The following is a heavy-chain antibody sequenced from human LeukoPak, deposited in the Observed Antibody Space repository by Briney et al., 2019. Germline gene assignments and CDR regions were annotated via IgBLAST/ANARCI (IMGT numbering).Heavy chain of an antibody. J-gene: IGHJ4*02. CDR1: GFTFSSYW. Sequence: GGSLRLSCVASGFTFSSYWMTWVRQAPGKGLEWLANIREDGSIQYYLDSVRGRFTISRDNAKTSVYLQLNSLRADDTAVYYCARDVWTGVAVSDYWGQGTLVTVSS. V-gene: IGHV3-7*01. CDR3: ARDVWTGVAVSDY. CDR2: IREDGSIQ. D-gene: IGHD6-19*01.